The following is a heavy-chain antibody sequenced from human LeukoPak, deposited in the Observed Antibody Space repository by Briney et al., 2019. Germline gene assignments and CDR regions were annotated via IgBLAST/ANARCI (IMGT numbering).Heavy chain of an antibody. CDR3: AKDPRTGVGATAADAFDI. Sequence: PGGSLRLSCVASGFTFSSYGMHWVRQAPGKGLEWVAFIRYDGSNKYYADSVKGRFTISRDNSKNTLYLQMNSLRAEDTAVYYCAKDPRTGVGATAADAFDIWGQGTMVTVSS. CDR1: GFTFSSYG. CDR2: IRYDGSNK. J-gene: IGHJ3*02. D-gene: IGHD1-26*01. V-gene: IGHV3-30*02.